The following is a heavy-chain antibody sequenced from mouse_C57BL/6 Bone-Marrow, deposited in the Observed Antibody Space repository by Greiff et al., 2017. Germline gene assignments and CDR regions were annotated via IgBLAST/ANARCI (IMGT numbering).Heavy chain of an antibody. Sequence: EVQLVESGGDLVKPGGSLKLPCAAPGFTFSSSGLSWFRQTPDKRLEWVATISSGGSYTYYPDSVKGRFTISRDNAKNTLYLQMSSLKSEDTAMYYCARFTTVFDYWGQGTTLTVSS. CDR1: GFTFSSSG. D-gene: IGHD1-1*01. CDR2: ISSGGSYT. J-gene: IGHJ2*01. V-gene: IGHV5-6*01. CDR3: ARFTTVFDY.